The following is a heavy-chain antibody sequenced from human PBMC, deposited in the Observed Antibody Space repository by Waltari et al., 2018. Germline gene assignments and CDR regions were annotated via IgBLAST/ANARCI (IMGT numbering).Heavy chain of an antibody. Sequence: EVQLLESGGGLVQPGGSLRLSCAASGVTFSSYAMSWVRQAPGKGLEWVSAISGSGCSTYSADSVKVRFTISRDNSKTTLYLQMHRLRAEDTAVYYCAKSTTPPTRGDWGQGTLVTVSS. CDR1: GVTFSSYA. V-gene: IGHV3-23*01. J-gene: IGHJ4*02. CDR2: ISGSGCST. CDR3: AKSTTPPTRGD. D-gene: IGHD4-17*01.